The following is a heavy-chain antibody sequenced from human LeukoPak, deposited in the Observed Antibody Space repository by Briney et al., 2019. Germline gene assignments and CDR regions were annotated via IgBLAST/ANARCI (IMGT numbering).Heavy chain of an antibody. CDR3: ARVSLTYYYDSSGSGIDY. CDR1: GYTFTGYY. D-gene: IGHD3-22*01. V-gene: IGHV1-2*02. CDR2: INPNSGGT. Sequence: ASVKVSCKASGYTFTGYYMHWVRQAPGQGLEWMGWINPNSGGTNYAQKFQGRVTMTRDTSISTAYMELSRLRSDDTAVYYCARVSLTYYYDSSGSGIDYWGQGTLVTVSS. J-gene: IGHJ4*02.